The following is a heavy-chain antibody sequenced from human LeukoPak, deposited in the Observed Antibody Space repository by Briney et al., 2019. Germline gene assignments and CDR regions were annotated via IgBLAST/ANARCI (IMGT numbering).Heavy chain of an antibody. J-gene: IGHJ4*02. Sequence: VGSLRLSCVASGFTFSTYAMSWVRQAPGKGLEWVSVISGSGGSTYYADSVKGRFTISRDNSRTMLYLQMNSLRAEDTAVYYCAKRGYDSSGYYGYFDHWGQGTLVTVSS. D-gene: IGHD3-22*01. CDR1: GFTFSTYA. CDR3: AKRGYDSSGYYGYFDH. V-gene: IGHV3-23*01. CDR2: ISGSGGST.